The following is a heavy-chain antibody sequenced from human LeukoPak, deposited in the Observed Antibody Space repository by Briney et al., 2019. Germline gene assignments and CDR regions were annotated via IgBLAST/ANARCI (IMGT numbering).Heavy chain of an antibody. CDR3: ARENSGSYHGGFDY. Sequence: ASVTVSCKASGYTFTGYYMHWVRQAPGQGLEWMGWINPNSGGTNYAQKFQGRVTMTRDTSISTAYMELSRLRSDDTAVYYCARENSGSYHGGFDYWGQGTLVTVSS. J-gene: IGHJ4*02. CDR2: INPNSGGT. CDR1: GYTFTGYY. V-gene: IGHV1-2*02. D-gene: IGHD1-26*01.